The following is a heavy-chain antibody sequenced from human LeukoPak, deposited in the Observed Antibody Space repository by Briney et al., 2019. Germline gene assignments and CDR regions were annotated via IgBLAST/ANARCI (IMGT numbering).Heavy chain of an antibody. CDR2: ISSSSNYI. CDR1: GFTFSTYS. Sequence: GGSLRLSCAASGFTFSTYSMNWVRQAPGKGLEWVSSISSSSNYIYYADSVKGRFTISRDNAKNSLYLQMNSLRAEDTAVYYCASKGVGVAHDAFDIWGQGTMVTVSS. D-gene: IGHD1-26*01. CDR3: ASKGVGVAHDAFDI. J-gene: IGHJ3*02. V-gene: IGHV3-21*01.